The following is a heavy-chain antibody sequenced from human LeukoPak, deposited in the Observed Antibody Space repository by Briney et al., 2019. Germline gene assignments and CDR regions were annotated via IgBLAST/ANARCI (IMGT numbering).Heavy chain of an antibody. D-gene: IGHD3-3*01. J-gene: IGHJ5*02. V-gene: IGHV3-11*01. CDR3: ARDGQITIFGVVDSGDWFDP. Sequence: KSGGSLRLSCAASGFTFSDYYMSWIRQAPGKGLEWVSYISSSGSTIYYADSVKGRFTISRDNAKNSLYLQMNSLRAEDTAVYYCARDGQITIFGVVDSGDWFDPWGQGTQVTVSS. CDR2: ISSSGSTI. CDR1: GFTFSDYY.